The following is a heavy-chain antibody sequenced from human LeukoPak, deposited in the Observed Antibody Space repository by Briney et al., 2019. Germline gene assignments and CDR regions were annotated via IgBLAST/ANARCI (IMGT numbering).Heavy chain of an antibody. J-gene: IGHJ4*02. CDR1: GYTFTGYY. V-gene: IGHV1-2*02. Sequence: ASVKVSCKASGYTFTGYYMHWVRQAPGQGLEWMGWINPNSGGTNYAQKLQGRVTMTTDTSTSTAYMELRSLRSDDTAVYYCARDFGGRGGGRSNYVPPVYWGQGTLVTVSS. CDR2: INPNSGGT. CDR3: ARDFGGRGGGRSNYVPPVY. D-gene: IGHD4-11*01.